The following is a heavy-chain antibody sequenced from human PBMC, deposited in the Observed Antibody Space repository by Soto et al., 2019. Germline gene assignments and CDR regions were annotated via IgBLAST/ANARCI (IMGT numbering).Heavy chain of an antibody. CDR3: ARVVKAASPYYYYYMDV. CDR2: IYSGGST. V-gene: IGHV3-66*01. J-gene: IGHJ6*03. CDR1: GFTVSSNY. Sequence: EVQLVESGGGLVQPGGSLRLSCAASGFTVSSNYMSWVRQAPGKGLEWVSVIYSGGSTYYADSVKGRFTISRDNYKTTLYLQMNSLIAEDTAVYYWARVVKAASPYYYYYMDVWVKGTTVTVSS. D-gene: IGHD6-6*01.